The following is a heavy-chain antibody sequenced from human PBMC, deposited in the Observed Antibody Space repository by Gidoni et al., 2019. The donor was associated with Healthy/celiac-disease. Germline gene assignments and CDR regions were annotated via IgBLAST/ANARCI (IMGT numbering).Heavy chain of an antibody. V-gene: IGHV1-69*01. CDR2: IIPIFGTA. J-gene: IGHJ3*02. CDR1: VGPFSSYA. CDR3: ARWATQGRISFDI. Sequence: QVQLVQSGAEVKTPGSSVKVSCKASVGPFSSYAISWVRQSPGQGLEWMGGIIPIFGTANYAQKFQGRVTITADESTSTAYMELSSLRSEDTAVYYCARWATQGRISFDIWGHGTMVTVSS. D-gene: IGHD3-3*02.